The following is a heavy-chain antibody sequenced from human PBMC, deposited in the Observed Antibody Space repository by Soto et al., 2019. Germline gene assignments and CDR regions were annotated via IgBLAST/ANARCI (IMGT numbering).Heavy chain of an antibody. CDR2: LGPVFGTA. Sequence: QVQLVQSGAEVKKPGSSVKVSCKASGGTFSSLAIIWVRQAPGQGLEWMGGLGPVFGTANYAQKFQDRVTITEDKSTSTSYSELSSLRSADTAVYYCARRPGVFDYWGQGTLVTVYS. CDR1: GGTFSSLA. CDR3: ARRPGVFDY. V-gene: IGHV1-69*06. D-gene: IGHD3-10*01. J-gene: IGHJ4*02.